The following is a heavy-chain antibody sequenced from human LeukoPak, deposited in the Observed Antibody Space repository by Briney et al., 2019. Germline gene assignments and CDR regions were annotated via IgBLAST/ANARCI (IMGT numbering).Heavy chain of an antibody. J-gene: IGHJ3*02. V-gene: IGHV1-69*13. Sequence: GASVKVSCKASGGTFSSYASSWVRQAPGQGLEWMGGIIPIFGTANYAQKFQGRVTITADESTSTAYMELSSLRSEDTAVYYCARRPTIVATIDDAFDIWGQGTMVTVSS. CDR1: GGTFSSYA. CDR2: IIPIFGTA. CDR3: ARRPTIVATIDDAFDI. D-gene: IGHD5-12*01.